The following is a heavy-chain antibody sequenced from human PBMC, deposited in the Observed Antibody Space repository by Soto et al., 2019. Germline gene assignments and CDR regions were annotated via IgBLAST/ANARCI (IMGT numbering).Heavy chain of an antibody. CDR3: ARSGGLDRDFNY. CDR1: GGTFSSDS. J-gene: IGHJ4*02. V-gene: IGHV1-69*12. CDR2: VIPMFDTP. Sequence: QVQLVQSGAEVKKPGSSVKVSCKASGGTFSSDSFSWVRQAPGQGLEWMGGVIPMFDTPIYAQKFQDRVTITADESTSTAYMQLCSLRSGDTAVYYCARSGGLDRDFNYWGQGSLVTVSS. D-gene: IGHD2-15*01.